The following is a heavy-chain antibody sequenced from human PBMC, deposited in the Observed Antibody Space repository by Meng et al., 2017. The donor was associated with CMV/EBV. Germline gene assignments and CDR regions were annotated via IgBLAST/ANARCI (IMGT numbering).Heavy chain of an antibody. CDR1: GGTFSSYA. J-gene: IGHJ6*02. CDR2: IIPIFGTA. CDR3: ARGYDFWSGPTRTYYYYGMDV. D-gene: IGHD3-3*01. Sequence: SVKVSCKASGGTFSSYAISWVRQAPGQGLEWMGGIIPIFGTANYAQKFQGRVTITTDESTSTAYMELSSLRSEDTAVYYCARGYDFWSGPTRTYYYYGMDVWGQGTTVTVS. V-gene: IGHV1-69*05.